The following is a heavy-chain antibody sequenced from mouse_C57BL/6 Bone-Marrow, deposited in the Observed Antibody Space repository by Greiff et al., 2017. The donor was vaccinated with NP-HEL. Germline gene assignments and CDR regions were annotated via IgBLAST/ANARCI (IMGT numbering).Heavy chain of an antibody. CDR3: ARWSSNPYWYFDV. J-gene: IGHJ1*03. CDR1: GYTFTSYW. V-gene: IGHV1-7*01. Sequence: QVQLQQSGAELAKPGASVKLSCKASGYTFTSYWMHWVKQRPGQGLEWIGYINPSSGYTKYNQKFKDKATLTADKSSSTAYMQLSSLTYEDSAVYYCARWSSNPYWYFDVWGTGTTVTVSS. D-gene: IGHD2-5*01. CDR2: INPSSGYT.